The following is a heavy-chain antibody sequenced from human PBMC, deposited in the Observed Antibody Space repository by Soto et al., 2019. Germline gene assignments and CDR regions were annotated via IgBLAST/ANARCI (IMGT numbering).Heavy chain of an antibody. J-gene: IGHJ6*02. D-gene: IGHD1-20*01. CDR3: ARDTSLGITGRIYYYYGMDV. CDR2: IYTSGST. Sequence: PTENLSLTCTVSGGSISSYYWSWIRQPAGKGLEWIGRIYTSGSTNYNPSLMSRVTMSVDTSKNQFSLKLSSVTAADTAVYYCARDTSLGITGRIYYYYGMDVWGQGTTVT. V-gene: IGHV4-4*07. CDR1: GGSISSYY.